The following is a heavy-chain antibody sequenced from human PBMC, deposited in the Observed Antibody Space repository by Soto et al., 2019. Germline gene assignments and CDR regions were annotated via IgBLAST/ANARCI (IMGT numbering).Heavy chain of an antibody. CDR1: GFTFSSYA. CDR2: ISWNSGSI. Sequence: PGGSLRLSCAASGFTFSSYAMHWVRQAPGEGLEWVSGISWNSGSIGYADSVKGRFTISRDNAKNSLYLQMNSLRAEDTALYYCATYTGRGYCSSPSCYAFAPRNLDAFDIWGQGTRVTVSS. V-gene: IGHV3-9*01. J-gene: IGHJ3*02. D-gene: IGHD2-2*01. CDR3: ATYTGRGYCSSPSCYAFAPRNLDAFDI.